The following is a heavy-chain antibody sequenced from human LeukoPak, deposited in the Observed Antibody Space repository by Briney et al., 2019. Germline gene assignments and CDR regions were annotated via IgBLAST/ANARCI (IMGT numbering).Heavy chain of an antibody. CDR2: INGRGDDS. V-gene: IGHV3-23*01. J-gene: IGHJ4*02. D-gene: IGHD1-1*01. CDR3: VRMRGSERRHCFDY. CDR1: DFTFA. Sequence: GGSLRLSCVVSDFTFAVSWVRQAPGKGLEWISTINGRGDDSFHADSVKGRFTISRDTSKNTLYLHMSSLRAADTAMYFCVRMRGSERRHCFDYWSQGALLIVSS.